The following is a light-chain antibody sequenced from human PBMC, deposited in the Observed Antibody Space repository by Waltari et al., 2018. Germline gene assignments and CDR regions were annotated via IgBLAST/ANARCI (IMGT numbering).Light chain of an antibody. Sequence: DVVMTQSPLALPVTLGQPASISCKSSQSLVHRDGNTYLAWFQQRPGTSPRRLIYQVSNRESGVPDRFSASGSGTDFTLKISSVEAEDVGVYYCMQGTHLPLTFGGGTKVEIK. CDR2: QVS. CDR1: QSLVHRDGNTY. V-gene: IGKV2-30*02. CDR3: MQGTHLPLT. J-gene: IGKJ4*01.